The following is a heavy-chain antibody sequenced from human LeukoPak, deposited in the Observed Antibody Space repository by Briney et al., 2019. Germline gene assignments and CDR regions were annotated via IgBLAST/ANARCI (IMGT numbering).Heavy chain of an antibody. V-gene: IGHV3-21*01. CDR1: EFTFSSYS. Sequence: GGSLRLSCAASEFTFSSYSMNWVRQAPGKGLEWVSSISSSSSYIYYADSVKGRFTISRDNAKNSLYLQMNSLRAEDTAVYYCARQPGGQWLEGGYYYYGMDVWGQGTTVTVSS. CDR2: ISSSSSYI. CDR3: ARQPGGQWLEGGYYYYGMDV. D-gene: IGHD6-19*01. J-gene: IGHJ6*02.